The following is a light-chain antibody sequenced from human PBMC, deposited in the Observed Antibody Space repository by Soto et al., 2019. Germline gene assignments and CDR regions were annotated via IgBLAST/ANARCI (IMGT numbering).Light chain of an antibody. J-gene: IGLJ2*01. Sequence: QSVLTQPPSVSGAPGQRVTISCTGSSSNIGAGYDVHWYQQVPETAPKLLIYGNINRPSGVPDRFSGSKSGTSASLAITGLQADDEADYYCQSYDSSLTVVFGGGTKLTVL. CDR3: QSYDSSLTVV. CDR1: SSNIGAGYD. V-gene: IGLV1-40*01. CDR2: GNI.